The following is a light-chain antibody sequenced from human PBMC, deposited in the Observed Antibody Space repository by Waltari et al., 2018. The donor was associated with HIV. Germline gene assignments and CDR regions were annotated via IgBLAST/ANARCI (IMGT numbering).Light chain of an antibody. Sequence: QSALTQPASVSGSPGQSITISCTGTSSDVGGYNYVSWYQHHPGKVPKLMIYEVNIRPSGVSNRFSGSKSGNTASLTISGLQAEDEADYYCTSYTTSTAVIFGGGTKLTVL. J-gene: IGLJ2*01. CDR2: EVN. CDR3: TSYTTSTAVI. CDR1: SSDVGGYNY. V-gene: IGLV2-14*01.